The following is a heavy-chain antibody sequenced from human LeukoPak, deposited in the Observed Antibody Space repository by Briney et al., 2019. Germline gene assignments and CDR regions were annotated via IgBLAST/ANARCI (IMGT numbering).Heavy chain of an antibody. D-gene: IGHD3-10*02. J-gene: IGHJ6*04. CDR3: AELGITMIGGV. Sequence: GSLRLSCAASGFTFSSHSINWVRQAPGQGLEWVSSISSSSSYIYYADSVKGRFTISRDNAKNSLYLQMNSLRAEDTAVYYCAELGITMIGGVWGKGTTVTISS. CDR1: GFTFSSHS. CDR2: ISSSSSYI. V-gene: IGHV3-21*01.